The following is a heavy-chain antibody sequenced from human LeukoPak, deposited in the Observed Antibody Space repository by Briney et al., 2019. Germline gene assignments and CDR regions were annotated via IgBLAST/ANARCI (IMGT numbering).Heavy chain of an antibody. V-gene: IGHV4-38-2*02. J-gene: IGHJ4*02. CDR3: ARAPRGLVGATTGGERFDY. CDR1: GYSISSGYY. D-gene: IGHD1-26*01. CDR2: IYHSGST. Sequence: PSETLSLTCTVSGYSISSGYYWGWIRPPPGKGVGWTGIIYHSGSTYYTPSLKRRVTISVDTSKNQFSLKLSSVTAADTAVYYCARAPRGLVGATTGGERFDYWGQGTLVTVSS.